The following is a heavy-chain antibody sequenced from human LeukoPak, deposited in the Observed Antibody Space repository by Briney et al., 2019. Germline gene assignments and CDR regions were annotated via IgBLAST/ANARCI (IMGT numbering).Heavy chain of an antibody. D-gene: IGHD2-2*02. J-gene: IGHJ3*02. CDR1: GLTVSSNY. Sequence: GGSLRLSCAASGLTVSSNYMNWLRQATGKGLEWVSVIYSGGSTYYADSVKGRFTISRNNSKNTVYLQMNSLRAEDTAVYYCARDLAHTQSFDIWGRGTMVTVSS. CDR3: ARDLAHTQSFDI. CDR2: IYSGGST. V-gene: IGHV3-53*01.